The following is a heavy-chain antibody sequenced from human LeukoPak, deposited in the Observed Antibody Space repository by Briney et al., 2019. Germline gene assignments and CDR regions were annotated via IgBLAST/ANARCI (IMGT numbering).Heavy chain of an antibody. CDR1: GASITTYY. Sequence: SETLSLTCTVSGASITTYYWSWIRQPPGKGLEWIGYIYYSGSTNYNPSLRSRLTISLDTSKNQFSLKLSSVTAADTAVYYCARGRGGGGSSNNWLDPGGQGSLVIVSS. D-gene: IGHD2-15*01. J-gene: IGHJ5*02. CDR3: ARGRGGGGSSNNWLDP. CDR2: IYYSGST. V-gene: IGHV4-59*01.